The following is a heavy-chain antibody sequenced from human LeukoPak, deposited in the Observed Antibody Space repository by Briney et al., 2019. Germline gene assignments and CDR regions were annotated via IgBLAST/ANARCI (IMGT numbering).Heavy chain of an antibody. CDR3: AREDHAFDI. Sequence: GGSLRLSCAASGFTFSSYAMHWVCQAPGKGLEWVAVISYDGSNKYYADSVKGRFTISRDNSKNTLYLQMNSLRAEDTAVYYCAREDHAFDIWGQGTMVTVSS. V-gene: IGHV3-30*04. CDR1: GFTFSSYA. CDR2: ISYDGSNK. J-gene: IGHJ3*02.